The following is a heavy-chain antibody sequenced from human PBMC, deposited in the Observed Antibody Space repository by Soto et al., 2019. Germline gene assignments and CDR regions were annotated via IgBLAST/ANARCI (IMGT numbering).Heavy chain of an antibody. V-gene: IGHV3-13*04. D-gene: IGHD6-13*01. CDR2: IRTSGDT. Sequence: EVQLVESGGGLVQRGGSLRLSCAASGFTISNYDMHWVRQVTGEGLEWVSTIRTSGDTYYPDSVKGRFTISRENAKNSLYLQMNSLRAGDTAVYYCARGALFSSSWFVGNWGQGTLVTVSS. J-gene: IGHJ4*02. CDR3: ARGALFSSSWFVGN. CDR1: GFTISNYD.